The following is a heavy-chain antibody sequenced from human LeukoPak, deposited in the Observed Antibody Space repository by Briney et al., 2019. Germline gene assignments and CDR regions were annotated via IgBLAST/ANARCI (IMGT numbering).Heavy chain of an antibody. Sequence: ASVTVSCKASGYTFTGNYMHWVRQAPGQGLECMGWIHPNSGAIKYAQKFQGRVIMTRDTSISTAYMELSSLRSDDTAVYYCARDGENLAAVTFDIWGQGTMVTVSS. J-gene: IGHJ3*02. CDR3: ARDGENLAAVTFDI. CDR2: IHPNSGAI. CDR1: GYTFTGNY. D-gene: IGHD6-13*01. V-gene: IGHV1-2*02.